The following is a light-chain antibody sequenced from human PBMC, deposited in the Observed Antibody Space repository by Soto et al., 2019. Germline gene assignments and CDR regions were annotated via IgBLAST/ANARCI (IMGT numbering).Light chain of an antibody. Sequence: DIQMTQSPSSLSASVGDRVTITCRASQSISSYLNWYQQKPGKAPKLLIYAASSLQSGVPSRFSGSGSGTDFTLTISSLPPEDFATYYCQHSYSTPLYAFGTGTKGDIK. CDR2: AAS. V-gene: IGKV1-39*01. CDR1: QSISSY. J-gene: IGKJ3*01. CDR3: QHSYSTPLYA.